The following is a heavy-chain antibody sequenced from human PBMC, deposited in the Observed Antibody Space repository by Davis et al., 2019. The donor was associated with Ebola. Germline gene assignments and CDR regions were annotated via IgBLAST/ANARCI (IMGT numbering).Heavy chain of an antibody. CDR3: AKDTSNVWFDV. J-gene: IGHJ3*01. V-gene: IGHV3-53*01. Sequence: GESLKISCAASGLTVSDNYMSWVRQAPGKGPEWVSVLYRDGRTYYADSVKGRFTVSRDDSKNTLYLQMNTLRVEDTAIYYCAKDTSNVWFDVWGQGTMVTVSS. CDR1: GLTVSDNY. D-gene: IGHD6-19*01. CDR2: LYRDGRT.